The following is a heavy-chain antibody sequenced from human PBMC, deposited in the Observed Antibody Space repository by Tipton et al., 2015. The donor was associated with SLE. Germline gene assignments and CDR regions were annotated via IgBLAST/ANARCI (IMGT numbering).Heavy chain of an antibody. Sequence: TLSLTCTVSGDSISSGGYYWSWIRQHPGKGLEWIGYIYYSGSTNYNPSLKSRVTISVDTSKNQFSLKLCSVTAADTAVYYCARRVRGGWYDYWGQGTLVTVSS. J-gene: IGHJ4*02. CDR2: IYYSGST. V-gene: IGHV4-61*08. CDR1: GDSISSGGYY. CDR3: ARRVRGGWYDY. D-gene: IGHD6-19*01.